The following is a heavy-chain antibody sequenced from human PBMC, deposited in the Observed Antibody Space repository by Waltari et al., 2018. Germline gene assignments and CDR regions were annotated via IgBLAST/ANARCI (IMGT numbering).Heavy chain of an antibody. CDR3: ASLGGSPVTTQNY. CDR2: IYTSGST. CDR1: GGSISSGSYY. V-gene: IGHV4-61*09. Sequence: QVQLQESGPGLVKPSQTLSLTCTVSGGSISSGSYYWSWIRQPAGKGLEWIGYIYTSGSTNYNPSLKSRVTISVDTSKNQFSLKLSSVTAADTAVYYCASLGGSPVTTQNYWGQGTLVTVSS. J-gene: IGHJ4*02. D-gene: IGHD4-17*01.